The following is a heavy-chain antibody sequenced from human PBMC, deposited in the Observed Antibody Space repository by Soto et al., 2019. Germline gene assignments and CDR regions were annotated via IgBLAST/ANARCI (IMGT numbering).Heavy chain of an antibody. D-gene: IGHD3-10*01. V-gene: IGHV4-34*01. CDR2: INHSGST. J-gene: IGHJ5*02. CDR1: GGSFSGYY. Sequence: SETLSLTCAVYGGSFSGYYWSWIRQPPGKGLEWIGEINHSGSTNYNPSLKSRVTISVDTSKNQFSLKLSSVTAADTAVYYCARNGITMVRGPPALSFDPWGQGTLVT. CDR3: ARNGITMVRGPPALSFDP.